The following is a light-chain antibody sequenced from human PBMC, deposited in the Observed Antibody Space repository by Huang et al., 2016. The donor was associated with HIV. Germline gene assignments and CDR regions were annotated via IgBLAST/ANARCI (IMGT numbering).Light chain of an antibody. J-gene: IGKJ2*01. CDR1: QSVNTN. Sequence: VMMSQSPATLAASPGERVTLACGASQSVNTNLAWYQQKPGQPPCLLFYAASTRATGVPARFAGSGFGTEFTLTIDSLQSDDFAVYYCQQYNKWPPEYTFGQGTRLEIK. CDR2: AAS. V-gene: IGKV3-15*01. CDR3: QQYNKWPPEYT.